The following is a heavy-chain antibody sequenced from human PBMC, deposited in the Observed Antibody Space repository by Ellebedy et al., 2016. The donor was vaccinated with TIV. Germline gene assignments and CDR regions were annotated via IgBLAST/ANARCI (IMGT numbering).Heavy chain of an antibody. CDR3: ARDGAYCSGCIDY. Sequence: SETLSLTCTVSGGSISSYYWSWIRQPPGKGLEWIGYIYYSGSTNYNPSLKSRATISVDTSKNQFSLKLSSLTAADTAVYYCARDGAYCSGCIDYWGQGTLVTVS. CDR1: GGSISSYY. D-gene: IGHD2-15*01. CDR2: IYYSGST. J-gene: IGHJ4*02. V-gene: IGHV4-59*01.